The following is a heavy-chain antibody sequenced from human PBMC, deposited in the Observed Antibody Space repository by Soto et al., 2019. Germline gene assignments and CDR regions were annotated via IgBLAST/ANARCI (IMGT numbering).Heavy chain of an antibody. CDR2: INAGNGNT. J-gene: IGHJ4*02. D-gene: IGHD2-21*02. CDR3: ARSIVVVTALDY. V-gene: IGHV1-3*01. Sequence: ASVKVSCKASGYTFTSCAMHWVRQAPGQRLEWMGWINAGNGNTKYSQKFQGRVTITRDTSASTAYMELSSLRSEDTAVYYCARSIVVVTALDYWGQGTLVTVSS. CDR1: GYTFTSCA.